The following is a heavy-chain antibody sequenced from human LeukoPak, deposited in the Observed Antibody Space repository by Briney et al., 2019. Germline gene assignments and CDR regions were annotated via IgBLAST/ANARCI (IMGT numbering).Heavy chain of an antibody. D-gene: IGHD5-18*01. CDR2: IWYDGSNK. CDR1: GFTFSSYG. CDR3: ARDRRLREYSYGYFGY. Sequence: GGSLRLSCAASGFTFSSYGMHWVRQAPGKGLEWVAVIWYDGSNKYYADSVKGRFTISRDNSKNTLYLQMNSLRAEDTAVYSCARDRRLREYSYGYFGYWGQGTLVTVSS. V-gene: IGHV3-33*01. J-gene: IGHJ4*02.